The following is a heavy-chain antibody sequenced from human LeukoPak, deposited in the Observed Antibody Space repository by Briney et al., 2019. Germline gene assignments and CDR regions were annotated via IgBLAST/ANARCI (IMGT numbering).Heavy chain of an antibody. CDR1: GGSISSGSFY. V-gene: IGHV4-61*02. CDR3: ARDYAL. J-gene: IGHJ1*01. Sequence: SETLSLTCTVFGGSISSGSFYWNWIRQPAGKGLEWIGLIYTNGTTNNNPSLKSRVTISVDTSKNQLSLNLGSVTAADTAVYYCARDYALWGQGTLVTVSS. D-gene: IGHD3-16*01. CDR2: IYTNGTT.